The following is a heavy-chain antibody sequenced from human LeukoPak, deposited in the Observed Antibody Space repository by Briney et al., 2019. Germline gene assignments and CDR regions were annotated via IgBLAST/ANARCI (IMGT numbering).Heavy chain of an antibody. D-gene: IGHD6-13*01. Sequence: SETLSLTCTVSGVSISSYYWSWIRQPPGKGLEWIGYIYYRGSTNYNPSLKSRVTISVDTSKNQFSLKLSSVTAADTAVYYCARSIAAAGPPSFPWGQGTLVTVSS. CDR1: GVSISSYY. CDR2: IYYRGST. J-gene: IGHJ5*02. V-gene: IGHV4-59*12. CDR3: ARSIAAAGPPSFP.